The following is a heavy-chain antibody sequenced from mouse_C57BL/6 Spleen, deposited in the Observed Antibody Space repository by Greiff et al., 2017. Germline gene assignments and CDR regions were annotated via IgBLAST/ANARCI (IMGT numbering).Heavy chain of an antibody. J-gene: IGHJ3*01. V-gene: IGHV1-50*01. CDR3: GSWGDRFAY. D-gene: IGHD3-3*01. CDR2: IDPSDSYT. Sequence: VQLQQPGAELVKPGASVKLSCKASGYTFTSYWMQWVKQRPGQGLEWIGEIDPSDSYTNYNQKFKGKATLTVDTSSSTAYMQLSSLTSEDSAVYYCGSWGDRFAYWGQGTLVTGSA. CDR1: GYTFTSYW.